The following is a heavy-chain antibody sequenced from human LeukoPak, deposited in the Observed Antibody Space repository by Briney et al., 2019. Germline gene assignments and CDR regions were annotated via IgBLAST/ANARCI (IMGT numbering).Heavy chain of an antibody. CDR1: GFTFSSYA. CDR3: ARGAPYSSGWYYFDY. V-gene: IGHV3-66*01. D-gene: IGHD6-19*01. CDR2: IYSGGST. J-gene: IGHJ4*02. Sequence: HPGGSLRLSCAASGFTFSSYAMSWVRQAPGKGLEWVSVIYSGGSTYYADSVKGRFTISRDNSKNTLYLQMNSLRAEDTAVYYCARGAPYSSGWYYFDYWGQGTLVTVSS.